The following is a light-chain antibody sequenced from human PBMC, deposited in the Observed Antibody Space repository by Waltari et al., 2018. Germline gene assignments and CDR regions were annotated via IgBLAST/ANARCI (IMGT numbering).Light chain of an antibody. CDR1: RSNIGINY. CDR3: AAWDDTLSAVL. CDR2: RNN. V-gene: IGLV1-47*01. Sequence: QSVLTQPPSASGTPGQRVTISCSGSRSNIGINYVYWYQHLPGTTPKLLIYRNNRRPSGVPGRCSGSKAGTSASRAISGLRSEDEADYYCAAWDDTLSAVLFGGGTNLTVL. J-gene: IGLJ3*02.